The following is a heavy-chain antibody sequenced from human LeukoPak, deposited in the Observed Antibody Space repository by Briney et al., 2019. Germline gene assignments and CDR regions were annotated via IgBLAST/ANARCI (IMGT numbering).Heavy chain of an antibody. CDR2: ISSSGSTI. D-gene: IGHD3-22*01. CDR3: AGYYHGGAAFDI. V-gene: IGHV3-48*03. J-gene: IGHJ3*02. Sequence: GSLRLSCAASGFTFSSYEMNWVRQAPGKGLEWVSYISSSGSTIYYADSVKGRFTISRDNAKNSLYLQMNSLRAEDTAVYYCAGYYHGGAAFDIWGQGTMVTVSS. CDR1: GFTFSSYE.